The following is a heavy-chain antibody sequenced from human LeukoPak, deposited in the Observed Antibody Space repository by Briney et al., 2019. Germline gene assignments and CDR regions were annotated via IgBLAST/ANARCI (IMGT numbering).Heavy chain of an antibody. J-gene: IGHJ6*02. CDR1: GFTFSSYS. CDR3: ARGLYDFWSGYSRFGMDV. D-gene: IGHD3-3*01. Sequence: GGSLRLSCAASGFTFSSYSMNWVRQAPGKGLEWVSSISSSSSYIYYADSVKGRFTISRDNAKNSLYLQMNSLRAEDTAVYYCARGLYDFWSGYSRFGMDVWGQGTTVTVSS. CDR2: ISSSSSYI. V-gene: IGHV3-21*01.